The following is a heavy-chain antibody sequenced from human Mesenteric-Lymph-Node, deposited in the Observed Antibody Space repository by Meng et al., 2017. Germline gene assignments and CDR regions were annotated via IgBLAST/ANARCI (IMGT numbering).Heavy chain of an antibody. D-gene: IGHD2-2*01. CDR1: GYSISSGYY. Sequence: SETLSLTCAVSGYSISSGYYWGWIRQPPGKGLEWIGSIYHSGSTYYNPSLKSRVTISVDTSKNQFSLKLSSVTAADTAVYYCARRYCSSTSCHEDYFDYWGQGTLVTVSS. J-gene: IGHJ4*02. V-gene: IGHV4-38-2*01. CDR3: ARRYCSSTSCHEDYFDY. CDR2: IYHSGST.